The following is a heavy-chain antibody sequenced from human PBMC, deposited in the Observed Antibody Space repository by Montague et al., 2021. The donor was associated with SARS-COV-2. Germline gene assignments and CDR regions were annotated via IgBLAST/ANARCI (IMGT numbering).Heavy chain of an antibody. CDR1: SGSFISSGYY. CDR2: IYYSGTT. V-gene: IGHV4-39*02. D-gene: IGHD3-10*01. CDR3: ARGMIRGVTTPFDY. Sequence: SETLSLTCSLSSGSFISSGYYWGWIREPAGKELEWIGNIYYSGTTYYXPSLQSRGTISVDTSKNHLSLRLSSVTAADTAVYFCARGMIRGVTTPFDYWGQGSQVTVSS. J-gene: IGHJ4*02.